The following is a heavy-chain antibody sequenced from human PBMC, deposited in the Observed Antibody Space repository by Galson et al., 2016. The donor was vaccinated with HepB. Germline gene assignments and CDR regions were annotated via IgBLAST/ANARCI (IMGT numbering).Heavy chain of an antibody. D-gene: IGHD1-26*01. V-gene: IGHV3-23*01. CDR1: GFPFSSYA. Sequence: SLRLSCAASGFPFSSYAMSWVRQAPGKGLAWVSTISGAGTASYAYSVKGRFTISRDNSKNTLALQMDSLRAEDTAFYYCAQDKASMSVGATNCQHWGPGTLVTASS. J-gene: IGHJ1*01. CDR3: AQDKASMSVGATNCQH. CDR2: ISGAGTA.